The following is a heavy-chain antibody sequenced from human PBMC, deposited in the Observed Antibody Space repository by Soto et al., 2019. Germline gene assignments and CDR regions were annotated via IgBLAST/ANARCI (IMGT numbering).Heavy chain of an antibody. J-gene: IGHJ6*02. V-gene: IGHV4-34*01. CDR1: CGSFSGYY. D-gene: IGHD1-26*01. CDR3: ARVSGSYYYGMDV. Sequence: SETLSLTCAVYCGSFSGYYWSWIRQPPGKGLEWIGEINRSGSTNYNPSLKSRVTISVDTSKNQFSLKLSSVTAADTAVYYCARVSGSYYYGMDVWGQEITVAVSS. CDR2: INRSGST.